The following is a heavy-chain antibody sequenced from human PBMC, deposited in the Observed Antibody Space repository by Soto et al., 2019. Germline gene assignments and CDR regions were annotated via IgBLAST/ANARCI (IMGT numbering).Heavy chain of an antibody. V-gene: IGHV1-3*01. CDR2: IDAGNGNT. CDR1: GYTFNKYD. D-gene: IGHD6-13*01. J-gene: IGHJ5*02. CDR3: ARGSSSRFDP. Sequence: ASVKVSCKASGYTFNKYDMHWVRQAPGQRLEWMGWIDAGNGNTKYSQKLQGRVIITRDTSASTVYMDLSSLRSEDTAVYYCARGSSSRFDPWGQGTLVTVSS.